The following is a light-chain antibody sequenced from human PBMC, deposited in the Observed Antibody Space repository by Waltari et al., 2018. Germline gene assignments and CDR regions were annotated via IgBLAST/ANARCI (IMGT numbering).Light chain of an antibody. CDR1: QRISSY. CDR2: AAS. Sequence: DIQMTQSPSSLSASVGDRVTTTCRASQRISSYLNWYQQKPGKAPKLLIYAASNLQGGVPSRFSGGGSATDFTLAINNLQPEDFATYYCQQSYTTPYTFGQGTKLEI. J-gene: IGKJ2*01. V-gene: IGKV1-39*01. CDR3: QQSYTTPYT.